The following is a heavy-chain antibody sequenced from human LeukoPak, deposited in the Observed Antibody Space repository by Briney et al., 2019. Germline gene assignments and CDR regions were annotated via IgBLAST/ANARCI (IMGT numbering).Heavy chain of an antibody. V-gene: IGHV1-2*02. Sequence: PGASVKVSCKASGYTFTGYYMHWVRQAPGQGLEWVGWINPNSGGTKYAQKFQDRVTMTRNTAISTAYMELSRLRSDDTAVYYCARETGKVIITTAIWGQGTLVTVSS. CDR1: GYTFTGYY. D-gene: IGHD3-22*01. CDR3: ARETGKVIITTAI. CDR2: INPNSGGT. J-gene: IGHJ4*02.